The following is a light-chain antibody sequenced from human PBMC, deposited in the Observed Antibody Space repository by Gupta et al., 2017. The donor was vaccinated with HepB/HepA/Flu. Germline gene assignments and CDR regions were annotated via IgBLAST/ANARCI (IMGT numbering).Light chain of an antibody. CDR2: KAS. V-gene: IGKV1-5*03. J-gene: IGKJ1*01. CDR1: HSISSR. Sequence: DIQMTQSPSTLSASVGDRFIITCRASHSISSRLAWYQQKPEKAPKLLIYKASSLESGVPSRFSGSGSGTEFTLTISRLQPDDFATYYCQQYNSYPWTFGQGTKVEIK. CDR3: QQYNSYPWT.